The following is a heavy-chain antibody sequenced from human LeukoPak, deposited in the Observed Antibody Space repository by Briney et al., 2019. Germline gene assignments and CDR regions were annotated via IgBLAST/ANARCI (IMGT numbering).Heavy chain of an antibody. Sequence: PSETLSLTCTVSGGSISSSSYYWSWIRQPAGKGLEWIGRIYTSGSTNYNPSLKSRVTMSVDTSKNQFSLKLSSVTAADTAVYYCARDDRGTNKGYYFDYWGQGTLVTVSS. CDR2: IYTSGST. CDR1: GGSISSSSYY. V-gene: IGHV4-61*02. J-gene: IGHJ4*02. D-gene: IGHD1-1*01. CDR3: ARDDRGTNKGYYFDY.